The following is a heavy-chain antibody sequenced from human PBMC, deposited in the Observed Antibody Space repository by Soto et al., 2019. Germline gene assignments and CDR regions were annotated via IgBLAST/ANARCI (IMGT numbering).Heavy chain of an antibody. CDR3: ARDSFIAVAGTGQHFDY. Sequence: SETLSLTCAVSGYSISSGYYWGWIRQPPGKGLEWIGSIYHSGSTYYNPSLKSRVTISVDTSKNQFSLKLSSVTAADTAVYYCARDSFIAVAGTGQHFDYWGQGTLVTVSS. D-gene: IGHD6-19*01. V-gene: IGHV4-38-2*02. CDR1: GYSISSGYY. J-gene: IGHJ4*02. CDR2: IYHSGST.